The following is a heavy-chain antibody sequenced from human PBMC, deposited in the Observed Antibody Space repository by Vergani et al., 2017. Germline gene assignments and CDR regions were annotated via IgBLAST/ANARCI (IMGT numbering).Heavy chain of an antibody. CDR2: IYYSGST. V-gene: IGHV4-39*01. Sequence: QVQLQESGPGLVKPSQTLSLTCTVSGGSISSSSYYWGWIRQPPGKGLEWIGSIYYSGSTYYNPSLKSRVTISVDTSKNQFSLKLSSVTAADTAVYYCARRGYSSSWYLDYYYYYMDVWGKGTTVTVSS. CDR3: ARRGYSSSWYLDYYYYYMDV. D-gene: IGHD6-13*01. CDR1: GGSISSSSYY. J-gene: IGHJ6*03.